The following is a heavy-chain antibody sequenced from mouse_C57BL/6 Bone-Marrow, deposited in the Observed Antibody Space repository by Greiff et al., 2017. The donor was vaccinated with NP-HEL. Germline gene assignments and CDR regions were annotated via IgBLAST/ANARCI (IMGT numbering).Heavy chain of an antibody. CDR2: IDPSDSYT. Sequence: VQLQQPGAELVRPGTSVKLSCKASGYTFTSYWMHWVKQRPGQGLEWIGVIDPSDSYTNYNQKFKGKATLTVDTSSSTAYMQLSSLTSEDSAVYYGAIPSYYHGTHDAWFAYWGQGTLVTVSA. CDR1: GYTFTSYW. D-gene: IGHD1-1*01. V-gene: IGHV1-59*01. J-gene: IGHJ3*01. CDR3: AIPSYYHGTHDAWFAY.